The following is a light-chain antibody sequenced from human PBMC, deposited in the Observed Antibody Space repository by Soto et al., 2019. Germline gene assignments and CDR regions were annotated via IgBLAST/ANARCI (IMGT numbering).Light chain of an antibody. CDR2: STN. V-gene: IGLV1-44*01. Sequence: QSVLTQPPSTSGTPGQRVTISCSGSRSNIGRSTVNCYQQLPGTAPKVLVYSTNQRPSGVPDRFSGSKSGTSASLAISGLQSEDEADYYCAAWDDTLSVWVFGGGTQLTVL. J-gene: IGLJ3*02. CDR1: RSNIGRST. CDR3: AAWDDTLSVWV.